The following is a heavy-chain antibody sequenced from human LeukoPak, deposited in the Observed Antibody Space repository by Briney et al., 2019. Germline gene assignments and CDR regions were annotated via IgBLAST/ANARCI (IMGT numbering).Heavy chain of an antibody. D-gene: IGHD3-3*02. CDR2: ISGYNGNT. J-gene: IGHJ4*02. Sequence: EASVKVSCKTSGYTFTNYGISWVRQAPGQGLEWMGWISGYNGNTNYEQKLQGRVTMTTDTSTSTVYMDLTSLTSDDTAVYYCARDGIGDHFWSLFDYWGQGTLVTVSS. CDR3: ARDGIGDHFWSLFDY. V-gene: IGHV1-18*01. CDR1: GYTFTNYG.